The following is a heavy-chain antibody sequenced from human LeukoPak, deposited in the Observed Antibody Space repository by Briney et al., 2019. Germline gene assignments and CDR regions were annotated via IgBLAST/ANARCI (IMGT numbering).Heavy chain of an antibody. CDR1: GFTFSSYG. J-gene: IGHJ4*02. Sequence: GGSLRLSCAASGFTFSSYGMHWVRQAPGKGLEWVAVIWYDGSNKYYADSVKGRFTISRDNSKNTLYLQMNSLRAEDTAVYYCARGSRDYYDSSGYRLDYWGQGTLVTVSS. V-gene: IGHV3-33*01. D-gene: IGHD3-22*01. CDR3: ARGSRDYYDSSGYRLDY. CDR2: IWYDGSNK.